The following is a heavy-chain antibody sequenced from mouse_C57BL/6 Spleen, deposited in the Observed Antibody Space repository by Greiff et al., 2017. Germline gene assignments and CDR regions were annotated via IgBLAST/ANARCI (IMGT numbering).Heavy chain of an antibody. CDR2: IDPSDSET. J-gene: IGHJ4*01. V-gene: IGHV1-52*01. CDR1: GYTFTSYW. CDR3: ARYYGSSHGYAMDY. Sequence: VQLQPPGAELVRPGSSVKLSCKASGYTFTSYWMHWVKQRPIQGLEWIGNIDPSDSETHYNQKFKDKATLTVDKSSSTAYMQLSSLTSEDSAVYYCARYYGSSHGYAMDYWGQGTSVTVSS. D-gene: IGHD1-1*01.